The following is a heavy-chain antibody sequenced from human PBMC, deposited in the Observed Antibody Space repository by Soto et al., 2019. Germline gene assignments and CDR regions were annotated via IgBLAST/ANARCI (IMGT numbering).Heavy chain of an antibody. V-gene: IGHV2-5*02. J-gene: IGHJ5*02. Sequence: QITLKESGPALVKPTQTLTLTCTFSGFSRSTTGEGVGWIRQPPGKALEWLALLYWADDKSYRPSLKSRLTFTKDTSKTQVLLTLPKMAPVATATYFCAHSPGLMVSWFDPWGQGTLVTGPS. CDR3: AHSPGLMVSWFDP. D-gene: IGHD2-8*01. CDR2: LYWADDK. CDR1: GFSRSTTGEG.